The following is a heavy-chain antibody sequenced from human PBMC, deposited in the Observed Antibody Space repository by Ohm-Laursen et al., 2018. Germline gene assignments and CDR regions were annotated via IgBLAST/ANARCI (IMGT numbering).Heavy chain of an antibody. CDR3: ASPIVTQNYYYYGMDV. J-gene: IGHJ6*02. CDR2: INPSGGST. V-gene: IGHV1-46*01. D-gene: IGHD3-22*01. Sequence: GALVKVSCKASGYTFTSYYMHWVRQAPGQGLEWMGIINPSGGSTSYAQKFQGRVTMTRDTSTSTVYMELSSLRSEDTAVYYCASPIVTQNYYYYGMDVWGQGTTVTVSS. CDR1: GYTFTSYY.